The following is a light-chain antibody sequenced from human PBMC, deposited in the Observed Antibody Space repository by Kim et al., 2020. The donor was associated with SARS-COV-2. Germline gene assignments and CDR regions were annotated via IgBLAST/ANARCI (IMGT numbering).Light chain of an antibody. CDR2: QDG. J-gene: IGLJ3*02. V-gene: IGLV3-1*01. CDR3: QAWDSNIAV. CDR1: KLRDKH. Sequence: SYELTQPPSVSVSPGQTAIITCSGDKLRDKHICWYQQKPGQSPVLVIYQDGKRPSGIPERFSGSNSGSPATLTISGTQAMDEGDYYCQAWDSNIAVFGGGTQLTVL.